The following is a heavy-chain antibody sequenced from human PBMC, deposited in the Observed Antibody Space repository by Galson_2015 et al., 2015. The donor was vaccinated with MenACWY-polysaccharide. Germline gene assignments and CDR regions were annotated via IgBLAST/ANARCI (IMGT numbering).Heavy chain of an antibody. V-gene: IGHV4-30-2*01. D-gene: IGHD3-3*01. J-gene: IGHJ5*02. Sequence: TLSLTCAVSGGSISSGGYSWSWIRQPPGTGLEWIGYIYHSGSTYYNPSLKSRVTISVDRSKNQFSLKLSSVTAADTAVYYCAGSSRRNYDFWSGYYSNWFDPWGRGTLVTVSS. CDR1: GGSISSGGYS. CDR3: AGSSRRNYDFWSGYYSNWFDP. CDR2: IYHSGST.